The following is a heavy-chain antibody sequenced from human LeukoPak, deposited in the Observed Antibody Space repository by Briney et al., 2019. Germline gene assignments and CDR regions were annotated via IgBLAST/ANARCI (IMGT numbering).Heavy chain of an antibody. J-gene: IGHJ4*02. CDR1: GFNFNRYA. D-gene: IGHD3-22*01. Sequence: GGSLRLSCAASGFNFNRYAMSWVRQAPGKGLEWVSAISGSGGSTYYADSVKGRFTISRDNSKNTLYLQMNSLRAEDTAVYYCAKDYYDSSGYFSNDFDYWGQGTLVTVSS. CDR3: AKDYYDSSGYFSNDFDY. V-gene: IGHV3-23*01. CDR2: ISGSGGST.